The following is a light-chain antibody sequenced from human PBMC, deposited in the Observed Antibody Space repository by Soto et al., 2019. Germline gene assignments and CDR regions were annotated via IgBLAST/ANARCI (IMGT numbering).Light chain of an antibody. V-gene: IGLV1-44*01. Sequence: QSVLTQPPSASATPGQRVTISCSGCTSNIGGKSVTWYQQIPGAAPKVVIHSDDQRPSGVPDRFSGSKSGTSASLAINAVQSEDEADYFCSSWDDSLTVVFGGGTKLTVL. CDR1: TSNIGGKS. CDR3: SSWDDSLTVV. CDR2: SDD. J-gene: IGLJ2*01.